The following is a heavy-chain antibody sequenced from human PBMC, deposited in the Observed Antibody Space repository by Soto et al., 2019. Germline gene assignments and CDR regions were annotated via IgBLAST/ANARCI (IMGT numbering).Heavy chain of an antibody. Sequence: ASVKVSCKASGYTFTSYDIYWVRQATGQGLEWMGWLNPNTGNTDYAPKFQGRVTMTMNTSIGTAYMELSSLRSEDTAVYYCARSPRNYYALGSYSYFRHWGQGTLVTVSS. CDR1: GYTFTSYD. V-gene: IGHV1-8*01. J-gene: IGHJ1*01. CDR2: LNPNTGNT. D-gene: IGHD3-10*01. CDR3: ARSPRNYYALGSYSYFRH.